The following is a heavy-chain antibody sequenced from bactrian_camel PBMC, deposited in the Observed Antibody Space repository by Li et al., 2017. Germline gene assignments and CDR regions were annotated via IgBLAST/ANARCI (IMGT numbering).Heavy chain of an antibody. CDR1: GLTFDDYA. CDR2: IFTGTGST. J-gene: IGHJ4*01. Sequence: QLVESGGGLVQAGGSLRLSCTVSGLTFDDYAMGWFRQAPGKEREGVAAIFTGTGSTSYADSVKGRFTAARDNAKNTLILQMNNLKPEDTAMYYCAASRPFAPLGWLPSQQGSRNYWGQGTQVTVS. D-gene: IGHD2*01. CDR3: AASRPFAPLGWLPSQQGSRNY. V-gene: IGHV3S63*01.